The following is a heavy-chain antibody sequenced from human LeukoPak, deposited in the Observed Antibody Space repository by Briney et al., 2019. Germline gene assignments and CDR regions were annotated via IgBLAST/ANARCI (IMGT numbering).Heavy chain of an antibody. V-gene: IGHV1-69*04. CDR2: IIPILGIA. J-gene: IGHJ4*02. CDR1: GGTFSSYA. D-gene: IGHD3-22*01. Sequence: SMKVSCKASGGTFSSYAISWVRQAPGRGLEWMGRIIPILGIANYAQKFQGRVTITADKSTSTAYMELSSLRSEDTAVYYCARERGYYYDSSGYYSGLDYWGQGTLVTVSS. CDR3: ARERGYYYDSSGYYSGLDY.